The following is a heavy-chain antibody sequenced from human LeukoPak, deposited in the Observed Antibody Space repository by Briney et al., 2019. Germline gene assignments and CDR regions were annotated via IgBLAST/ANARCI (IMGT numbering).Heavy chain of an antibody. J-gene: IGHJ4*02. CDR2: IYYSGST. D-gene: IGHD1-26*01. CDR1: GGSISSYY. V-gene: IGHV4-59*01. Sequence: PSETLSLTCTVSGGSISSYYWSWIRQPPGKGLEGIGYIYYSGSTNYNPSLKSRVTISVDTSKNQFSLKLSSVTAADTAVYYCARVSWDPTSYYFDYWGQGTLVTVSS. CDR3: ARVSWDPTSYYFDY.